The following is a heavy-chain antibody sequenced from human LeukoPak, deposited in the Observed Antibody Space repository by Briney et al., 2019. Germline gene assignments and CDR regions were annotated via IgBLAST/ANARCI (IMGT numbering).Heavy chain of an antibody. CDR3: ARESFRGVNLFYP. Sequence: GGSLRLSCAATGFSFHNYNMNWVRQAPGQGLEWVSSISTTSSYIYYADSVKGRFTISRGNAKNSLHLQMNSLRDEDTAVYYCARESFRGVNLFYPWGQGTLVTVSS. D-gene: IGHD3-10*01. CDR1: GFSFHNYN. CDR2: ISTTSSYI. J-gene: IGHJ5*02. V-gene: IGHV3-21*06.